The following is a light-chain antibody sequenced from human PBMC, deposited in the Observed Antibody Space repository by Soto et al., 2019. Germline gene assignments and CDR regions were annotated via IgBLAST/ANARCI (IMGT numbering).Light chain of an antibody. V-gene: IGKV1-5*01. CDR2: QAS. CDR1: QTVVNL. Sequence: DIPMTQSPSTLSASVGDIVTITCRASQTVVNLAWYQQKPGKVPKLLIFQASTLETGVPSRFSGSGAGTEFTLSISSLQPDDFATYYCQHYDVYPYTFGQGTKLEIK. J-gene: IGKJ2*01. CDR3: QHYDVYPYT.